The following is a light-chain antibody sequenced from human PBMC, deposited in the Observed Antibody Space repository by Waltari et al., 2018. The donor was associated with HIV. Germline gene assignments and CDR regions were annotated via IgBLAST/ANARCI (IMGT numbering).Light chain of an antibody. J-gene: IGKJ4*01. CDR1: QDISTY. Sequence: DIQLTQSPSFLSSPVGDRVPISCRASQDISTYLAWYQQKPGEAPKLLIHGASTLHRGVTSRFSGSGSGTDFTLTIKNLRPEDFAIYYCQQLHSFPLIFGGGTKVE. V-gene: IGKV1-9*01. CDR2: GAS. CDR3: QQLHSFPLI.